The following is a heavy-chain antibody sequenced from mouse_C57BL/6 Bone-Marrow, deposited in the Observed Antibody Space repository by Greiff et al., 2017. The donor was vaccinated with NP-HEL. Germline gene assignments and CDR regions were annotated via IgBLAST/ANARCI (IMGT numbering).Heavy chain of an antibody. CDR3: ARYGLGYAMDY. CDR1: GYAFSSYW. J-gene: IGHJ4*01. Sequence: QVQLKESGAELVKPGASVKISCKASGYAFSSYWMNWVKQRPGKGLEWIGQIYPGDGDTNYNGKFKGKATLIADKSSRTAYMQLSSLTSEDSAVYFCARYGLGYAMDYWGQGTPVTVSS. D-gene: IGHD1-1*01. V-gene: IGHV1-80*01. CDR2: IYPGDGDT.